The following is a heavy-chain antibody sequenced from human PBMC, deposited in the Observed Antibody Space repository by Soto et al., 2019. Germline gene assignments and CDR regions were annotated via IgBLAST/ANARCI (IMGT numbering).Heavy chain of an antibody. D-gene: IGHD7-27*01. Sequence: QTGGSLRLSCAASGFTFSSYWMHWVRQVPEKGLVWVSRINSDGSITNYADAVKGRFTISRDNVKNTLYLQMNSLRAEDTATYFCAKGRGEMNWANYYGLDVWGQGTTVTVSS. J-gene: IGHJ6*02. V-gene: IGHV3-74*01. CDR3: AKGRGEMNWANYYGLDV. CDR2: INSDGSIT. CDR1: GFTFSSYW.